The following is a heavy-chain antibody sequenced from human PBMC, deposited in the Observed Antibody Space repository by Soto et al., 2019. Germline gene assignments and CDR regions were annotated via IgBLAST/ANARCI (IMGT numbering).Heavy chain of an antibody. CDR1: GGTLSSYT. Sequence: ASVKVSCKASGGTLSSYTISWVRQAPGQGLEWMGRIIPILGIANYAQKFQGRVTITADKSTSTAYMELSSLRSEDTAVYYCAIRITMVRGVIRDDYWGQGTLVTVSS. CDR2: IIPILGIA. CDR3: AIRITMVRGVIRDDY. J-gene: IGHJ4*02. D-gene: IGHD3-10*01. V-gene: IGHV1-69*02.